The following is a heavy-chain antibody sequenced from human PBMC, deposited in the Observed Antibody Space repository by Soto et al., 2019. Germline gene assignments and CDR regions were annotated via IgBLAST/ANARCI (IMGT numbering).Heavy chain of an antibody. Sequence: QVPRHQWGTTLLRPSETLSLTCTINDGTLTTSYWSWIRQPPGRGLEWIGEIHHSGSLIYNPSLEGRVTMSLDLSENQLSLTLDSVTAADTAVYYCARHGGYYFDSWGQETLVTVSS. CDR1: DGTLTTSY. J-gene: IGHJ5*01. CDR3: ARHGGYYFDS. CDR2: IHHSGSL. D-gene: IGHD1-26*01. V-gene: IGHV4-34*01.